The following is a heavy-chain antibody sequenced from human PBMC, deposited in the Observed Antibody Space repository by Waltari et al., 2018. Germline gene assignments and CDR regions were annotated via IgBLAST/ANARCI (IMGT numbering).Heavy chain of an antibody. J-gene: IGHJ4*02. Sequence: EVQLLVSGGGLVQPGGSLRLSCAASGFTFSSYAMSWVRQAPGKGLEWVSAISGSGGSTYYADSVKGRFTISRDNSKNTLYLQMNSLRAEDTAVYYCAKSIVVVPAAMPPSFDYWGQGTLVTVSS. CDR3: AKSIVVVPAAMPPSFDY. CDR1: GFTFSSYA. D-gene: IGHD2-2*01. CDR2: ISGSGGST. V-gene: IGHV3-23*01.